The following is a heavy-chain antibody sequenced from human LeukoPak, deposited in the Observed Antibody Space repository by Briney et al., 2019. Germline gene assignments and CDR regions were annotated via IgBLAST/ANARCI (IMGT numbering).Heavy chain of an antibody. CDR3: AKDGGWTFDI. CDR1: AFTLDNYG. J-gene: IGHJ3*02. D-gene: IGHD2-15*01. CDR2: IGRDGSTK. Sequence: GGSLRLSCAASAFTLDNYGMHWVRQAPGKGLEWVAFIGRDGSTKYYADSVKGRFIISGDSSYNTAYLQMNSLRPEDTAIYYCAKDGGWTFDIWGQGTMVTVSS. V-gene: IGHV3-30*02.